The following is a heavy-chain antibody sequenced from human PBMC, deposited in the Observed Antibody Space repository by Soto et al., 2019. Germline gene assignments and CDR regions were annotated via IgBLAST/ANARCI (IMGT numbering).Heavy chain of an antibody. D-gene: IGHD2-2*01. J-gene: IGHJ6*02. V-gene: IGHV1-69*01. CDR3: ARSQGSSTSLEIYYYYYYGMDV. CDR2: IIPISDTT. Sequence: QVQLVQSGAEVKKPGSSVKVSCKASGGTFSSYAISWVRQAPGQGLEWMGGIIPISDTTNYAQKFQGRVTITADESTSTAYMEVSSLISEDTAVYYCARSQGSSTSLEIYYYYYYGMDVWGQGTTVTVSS. CDR1: GGTFSSYA.